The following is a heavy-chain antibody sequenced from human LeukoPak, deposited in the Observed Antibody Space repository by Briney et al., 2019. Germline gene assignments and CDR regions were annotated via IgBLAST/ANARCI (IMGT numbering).Heavy chain of an antibody. Sequence: PGGSLRLSCAASGFTFSSYAMSWVRQAPGKGLEWVSVIGGSGSTTYYADSVKGRFTISRDNSKNTLYLQMNSLRAEDTAVYYCARDTASSWWYFDLWGRGTLVTVSS. CDR1: GFTFSSYA. CDR2: IGGSGSTT. J-gene: IGHJ2*01. D-gene: IGHD5-18*01. V-gene: IGHV3-23*01. CDR3: ARDTASSWWYFDL.